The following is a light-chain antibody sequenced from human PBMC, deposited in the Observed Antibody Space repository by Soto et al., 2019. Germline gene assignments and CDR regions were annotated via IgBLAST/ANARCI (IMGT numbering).Light chain of an antibody. CDR2: EVS. Sequence: QSALTQPPSASGSPGQSVTISCTGTSSDVGGYNYVSWYQQHPGKAPKLIIYEVSQRPSGVPDRFSGSKSGNTASLTVPGLQAEDEADYYCCSYAGGNNFYVFGAGTKVTVL. CDR1: SSDVGGYNY. CDR3: CSYAGGNNFYV. V-gene: IGLV2-8*01. J-gene: IGLJ1*01.